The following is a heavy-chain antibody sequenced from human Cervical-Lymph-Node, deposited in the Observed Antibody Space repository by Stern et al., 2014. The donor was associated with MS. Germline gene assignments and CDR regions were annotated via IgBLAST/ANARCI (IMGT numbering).Heavy chain of an antibody. Sequence: QITLKESGPTLVKPTQTLALTCTFSGFSLSTRGVGVGWIRQPPGKALEWLAVIYWDDDKRYSPSLKSRLTIIKDTSKNQVVLMMTNMDPGDTATYYCAHRSTRYTWNYVLFDYWGQGTLVTVSS. J-gene: IGHJ4*02. D-gene: IGHD1-7*01. CDR1: GFSLSTRGVG. CDR2: IYWDDDK. V-gene: IGHV2-5*02. CDR3: AHRSTRYTWNYVLFDY.